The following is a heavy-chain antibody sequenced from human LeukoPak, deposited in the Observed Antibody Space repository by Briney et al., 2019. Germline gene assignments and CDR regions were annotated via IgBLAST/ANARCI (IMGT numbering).Heavy chain of an antibody. Sequence: ASVKVSCKASGYTFTNYDIHWVRQATGQGLEWMGWMNPYTANTGYAQNFHGRITITRNTSINTAYMELSSLRSEDTAVYYCARLVLNYGDYVNWFDPWGQGTLVTVSS. D-gene: IGHD4-17*01. CDR3: ARLVLNYGDYVNWFDP. V-gene: IGHV1-8*03. CDR1: GYTFTNYD. J-gene: IGHJ5*02. CDR2: MNPYTANT.